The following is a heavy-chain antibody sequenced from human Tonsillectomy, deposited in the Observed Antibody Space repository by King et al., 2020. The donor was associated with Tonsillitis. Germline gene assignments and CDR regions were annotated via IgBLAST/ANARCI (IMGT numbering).Heavy chain of an antibody. CDR1: GFSLSTSGMC. CDR3: ARISRVYHLGFAP. J-gene: IGHJ5*02. V-gene: IGHV2-70*04. CDR2: IDWDDDK. D-gene: IGHD5/OR15-5a*01. Sequence: TLKESGPALVKPTQTLTLTCTFSGFSLSTSGMCVSWIRQPPGKALEWLARIDWDDDKFYSTSLKTRLTISKDTSKNKVVLTMTNMNPVDTATYYCARISRVYHLGFAPCGQGPLVTVSS.